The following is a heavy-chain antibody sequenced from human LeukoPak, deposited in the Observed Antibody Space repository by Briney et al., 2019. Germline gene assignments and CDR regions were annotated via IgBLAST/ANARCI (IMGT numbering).Heavy chain of an antibody. CDR1: GGTFSSYA. J-gene: IGHJ4*02. CDR2: IIPILGIA. Sequence: SVKVSCKASGGTFSSYAISWVRQAPGQGLEWMGRIIPILGIANYAQKFQGRVTITADKSTSTAYMELSSLRSEDTAVYYCASGGGATAMVTFDYWGQGTLVTVSS. CDR3: ASGGGATAMVTFDY. D-gene: IGHD5-18*01. V-gene: IGHV1-69*04.